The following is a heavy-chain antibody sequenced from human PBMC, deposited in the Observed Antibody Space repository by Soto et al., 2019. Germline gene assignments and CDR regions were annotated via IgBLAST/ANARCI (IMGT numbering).Heavy chain of an antibody. CDR1: GGSFSGYY. J-gene: IGHJ6*02. Sequence: SETLSLTCAVYGGSFSGYYWSWIRQPPGKGLEWIGEINHSGSTNYNPSLKSRVTISVDTSKNQFSLKLSSVTAADTAVYYCARGVTIFGVVIMQRFYGMDVWGQGTTVTVSS. CDR2: INHSGST. D-gene: IGHD3-3*01. CDR3: ARGVTIFGVVIMQRFYGMDV. V-gene: IGHV4-34*01.